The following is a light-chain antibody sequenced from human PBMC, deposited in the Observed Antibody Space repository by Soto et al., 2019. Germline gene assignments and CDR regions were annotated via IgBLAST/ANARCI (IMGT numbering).Light chain of an antibody. CDR1: TSNIGTNF. J-gene: IGLJ3*02. V-gene: IGLV1-47*01. CDR2: FDS. CDR3: ATWDDSLSGPV. Sequence: QSVLTQPTSASGTPGQRVTISCSGATSNIGTNFVYWYQQFPGTAPKLLLYFDSQRPSGVPDRFSGSRSGTSASLAISGLRPEDEADYHCATWDDSLSGPVFGGGTKLTVL.